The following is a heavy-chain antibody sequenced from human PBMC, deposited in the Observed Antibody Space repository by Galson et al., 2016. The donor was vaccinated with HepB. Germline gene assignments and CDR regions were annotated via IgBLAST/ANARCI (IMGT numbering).Heavy chain of an antibody. CDR3: AKDYSSGWFGAGGFEH. Sequence: SLRLSCAASEFTFDDYAMHWVRQAPGKGLGWVSGINWNSGSSGYADSVKGRFTVSRDNAKNSLYLQMNSLRAEDTAFYFCAKDYSSGWFGAGGFEHWGQGTLVTVSS. CDR2: INWNSGSS. D-gene: IGHD6-19*01. J-gene: IGHJ4*02. CDR1: EFTFDDYA. V-gene: IGHV3-9*01.